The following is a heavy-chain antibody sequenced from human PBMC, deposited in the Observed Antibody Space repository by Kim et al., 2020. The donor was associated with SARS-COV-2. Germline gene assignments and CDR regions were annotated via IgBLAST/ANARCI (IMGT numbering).Heavy chain of an antibody. CDR1: GFTLSDYY. J-gene: IGHJ4*02. CDR3: ARGGGLLY. CDR2: ISSSATGTTI. V-gene: IGHV3-11*04. Sequence: GGSLRLSCAASGFTLSDYYISWIRQAPGKGLEWVSYISSSATGTTIYYADSVKGRFTISRDNAMNSVYLLLNSLRADDTAVYYCARGGGLLYWGQGTLVT. D-gene: IGHD3-16*01.